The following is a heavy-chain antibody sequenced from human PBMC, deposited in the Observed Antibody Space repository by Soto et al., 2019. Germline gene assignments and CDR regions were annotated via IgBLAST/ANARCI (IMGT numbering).Heavy chain of an antibody. CDR1: GFTFSSYG. D-gene: IGHD6-13*01. Sequence: QLQLVESGGGVVQPGRSLRLSCAASGFTFSSYGMHWVRQAPGKGLEWVAVIWYDGNDKYHGDSVKGRFTISRDNSKDTLYLQMNSLRAEDTAVYYCARDSSSWDSFHYCMDVWGQGTSVTVSS. V-gene: IGHV3-33*01. CDR2: IWYDGNDK. CDR3: ARDSSSWDSFHYCMDV. J-gene: IGHJ6*01.